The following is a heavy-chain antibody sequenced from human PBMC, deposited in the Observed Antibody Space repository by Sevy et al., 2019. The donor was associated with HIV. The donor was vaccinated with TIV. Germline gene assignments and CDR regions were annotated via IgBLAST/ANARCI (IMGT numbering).Heavy chain of an antibody. Sequence: SETLSFTCGVSGYSISTGYYWGWIRQPPGKGLEWIGSLYHIGSTYDNPSFKSRVTISVDKSKNQFSLKLSSVTAPDTAVYYCARAEWLATSYYFDYWGQGILVTVSS. CDR1: GYSISTGYY. CDR2: LYHIGST. J-gene: IGHJ4*02. CDR3: ARAEWLATSYYFDY. V-gene: IGHV4-38-2*01. D-gene: IGHD6-19*01.